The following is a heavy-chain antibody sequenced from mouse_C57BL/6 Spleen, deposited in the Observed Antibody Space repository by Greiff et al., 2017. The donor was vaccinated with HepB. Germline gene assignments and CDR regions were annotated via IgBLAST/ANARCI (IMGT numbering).Heavy chain of an antibody. J-gene: IGHJ2*01. V-gene: IGHV1-76*01. CDR3: ARYYYENYFDY. CDR2: IYPGSGNT. D-gene: IGHD1-1*01. CDR1: GYTFTDYY. Sequence: VQVVESGAELVRPGASVKLSCKASGYTFTDYYINWVKQRPGQGLEWIARIYPGSGNTYYNEKFKGKATLTAEKSSSTAYMQLSSLTSEDSAVYFCARYYYENYFDYWGQGTTLTVSS.